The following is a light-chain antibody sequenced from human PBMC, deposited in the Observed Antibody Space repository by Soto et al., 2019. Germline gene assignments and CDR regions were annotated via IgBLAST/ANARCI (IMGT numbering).Light chain of an antibody. CDR1: SSDVGSYNL. CDR3: CSYAGSSTSWV. J-gene: IGLJ3*02. V-gene: IGLV2-23*02. CDR2: EVS. Sequence: QSALTQPASVSGSPGQSITISCTGTSSDVGSYNLVSWYQQHPGKAPKLMIYEVSKRPSGVSNRFSGSKSGNTASLTISGIKAEDEADYYCCSYAGSSTSWVFGGGTKLTVL.